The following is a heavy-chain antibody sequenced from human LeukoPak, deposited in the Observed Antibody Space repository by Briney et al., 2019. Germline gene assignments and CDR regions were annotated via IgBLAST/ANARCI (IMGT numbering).Heavy chain of an antibody. D-gene: IGHD3-16*01. Sequence: GASVKVSCKASGYTFTSYAMNWMRQAPGQGLEWMGWINTNTGSPTYAQGFTGRFVFSLDTSVSTAYLQISSLKAEDTAVYYCARDKAWGYNWFDPWGQGTLVTVSS. J-gene: IGHJ5*02. CDR1: GYTFTSYA. V-gene: IGHV7-4-1*02. CDR2: INTNTGSP. CDR3: ARDKAWGYNWFDP.